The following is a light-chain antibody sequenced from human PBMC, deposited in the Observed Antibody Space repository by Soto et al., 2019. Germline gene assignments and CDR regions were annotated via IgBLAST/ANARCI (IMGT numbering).Light chain of an antibody. CDR1: SSDIGAYIY. CDR2: EVS. J-gene: IGLJ1*01. Sequence: QSVLTQPASVSESPGQSVTISCTGTSSDIGAYIYVSWYQQHPGKAPKLMISEVSRRPSGVPERFSGSKSGNTASLTVSGLQADDEAHYYCSSYAGSNNFVFGTGTKVTV. V-gene: IGLV2-8*01. CDR3: SSYAGSNNFV.